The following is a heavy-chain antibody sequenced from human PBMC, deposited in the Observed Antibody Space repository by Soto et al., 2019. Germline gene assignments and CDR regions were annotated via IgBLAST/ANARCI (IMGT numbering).Heavy chain of an antibody. Sequence: SETLSLTCTVSGGSISSGGYYWSWIRQHPGKGLEWIGYIYYSGSTYYNPSLKSRVTISVDTSKNQFSLKLSSLTAADTAVYYGATRIAAATNWFDPWGQGTLVTVSS. CDR2: IYYSGST. J-gene: IGHJ5*02. V-gene: IGHV4-31*03. D-gene: IGHD6-13*01. CDR3: ATRIAAATNWFDP. CDR1: GGSISSGGYY.